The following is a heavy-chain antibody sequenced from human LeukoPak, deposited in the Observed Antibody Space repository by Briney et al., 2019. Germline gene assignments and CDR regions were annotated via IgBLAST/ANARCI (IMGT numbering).Heavy chain of an antibody. Sequence: PGGSLRLSCAASGFTFSNACMSWVRQAPGKGLEWVGRIKSKTDGGKTDYAAPVKGRFTISRDDSKYTLYLQMNSLKTEDTAVYYCTTDPTPSIVVPADFDYWGQGTLVTVSS. CDR2: IKSKTDGGKT. D-gene: IGHD2-2*01. V-gene: IGHV3-15*01. J-gene: IGHJ4*02. CDR3: TTDPTPSIVVPADFDY. CDR1: GFTFSNAC.